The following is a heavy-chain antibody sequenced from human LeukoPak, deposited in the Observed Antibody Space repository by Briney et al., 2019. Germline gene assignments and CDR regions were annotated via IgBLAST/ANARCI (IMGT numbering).Heavy chain of an antibody. J-gene: IGHJ5*02. D-gene: IGHD3-3*01. CDR3: AREIQDFWSGYGIDP. CDR1: GGSISSSNW. V-gene: IGHV4-4*02. CDR2: IYHSGST. Sequence: SGTLSLTCAVSGGSISSSNWWSWVRQPPGKGLEWIGEIYHSGSTNYNPSLKSRVTISVDTSKNQFSLKLSSVTAADTAVYYCAREIQDFWSGYGIDPWGQGTLVTVSS.